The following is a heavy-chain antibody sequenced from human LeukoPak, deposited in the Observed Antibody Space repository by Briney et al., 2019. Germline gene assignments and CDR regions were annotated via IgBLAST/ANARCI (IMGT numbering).Heavy chain of an antibody. J-gene: IGHJ6*03. CDR3: ARLPYQLLRRGYYYYMDV. V-gene: IGHV4-4*07. D-gene: IGHD2-2*01. CDR2: IYISGSGST. Sequence: PSETLSLTCTVSGGSISSYYWSWIRQPAGKGLEWIGRIYISGSGSTNYNPSLKSRVTMSVDTSKNQFSLKLSSVTAADTAVYYCARLPYQLLRRGYYYYMDVWGKGTTVTVSS. CDR1: GGSISSYY.